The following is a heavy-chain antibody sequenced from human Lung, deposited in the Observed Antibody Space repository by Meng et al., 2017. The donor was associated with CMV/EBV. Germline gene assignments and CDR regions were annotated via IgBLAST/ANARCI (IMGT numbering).Heavy chain of an antibody. V-gene: IGHV3-74*03. Sequence: EVQLVESGGGSVERGGGLRRACAVSGFPLRRYWMHWVRQAPGKGLEWVSRIDSDGRDITYADSVRGRFTISRDDAKNTLYLQMNSLRVEDTAVYYCVRGVAESLGWEMGYWGQGTLVTVSS. J-gene: IGHJ4*02. CDR1: GFPLRRYW. CDR2: IDSDGRDI. CDR3: VRGVAESLGWEMGY. D-gene: IGHD1-26*01.